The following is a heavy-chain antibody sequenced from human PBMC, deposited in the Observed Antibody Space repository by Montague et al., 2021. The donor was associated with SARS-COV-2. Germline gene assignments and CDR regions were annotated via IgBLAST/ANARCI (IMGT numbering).Heavy chain of an antibody. CDR2: IYYSGST. V-gene: IGHV4-59*01. D-gene: IGHD5-24*01. CDR1: GGSISSYY. Sequence: SETLSLTCTVSGGSISSYYWSWIRQPPGKGLEWIGYIYYSGSTNYNPSLKSRVTISVDTSKNQFSLKLSSVTAADTAVYYCASVSPRWLLFGRYFDYWGQGTLVTVSS. J-gene: IGHJ4*02. CDR3: ASVSPRWLLFGRYFDY.